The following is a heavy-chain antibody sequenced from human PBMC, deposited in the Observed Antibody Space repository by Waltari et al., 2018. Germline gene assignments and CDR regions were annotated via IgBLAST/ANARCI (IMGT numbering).Heavy chain of an antibody. Sequence: EVQLVESGGGLIQPGGSLRLSCAASGFSTDYWLDWVRQAPGKGLVWVSRMKTDGTCITYADSVKGRCTISRDSAKNTDYLQMNGLRAEDTAVYYCTTNPGYWGQGTLVTVSS. V-gene: IGHV3-74*03. CDR2: MKTDGTCI. J-gene: IGHJ4*02. CDR1: GFSTDYW. CDR3: TTNPGY.